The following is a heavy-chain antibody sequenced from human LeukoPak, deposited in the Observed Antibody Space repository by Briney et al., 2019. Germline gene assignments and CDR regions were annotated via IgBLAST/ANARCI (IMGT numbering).Heavy chain of an antibody. V-gene: IGHV3-9*01. CDR1: GFTFDDYA. Sequence: PGRSLRLSCAASGFTFDDYAMHWVRQAPGKGLEWVSGISWDSGRIGYADSVRGRFTISRDTAKKSLFLQMNSLRPEDTAFYYCAKSPAYGIELSDNYFDYWGQGTLVTVSS. CDR3: AKSPAYGIELSDNYFDY. CDR2: ISWDSGRI. J-gene: IGHJ4*02. D-gene: IGHD1-26*01.